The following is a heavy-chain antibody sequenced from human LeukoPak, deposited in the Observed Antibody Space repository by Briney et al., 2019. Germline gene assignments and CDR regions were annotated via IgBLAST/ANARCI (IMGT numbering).Heavy chain of an antibody. Sequence: GASVKVSCKASGGTFSSYAISWARQAPGQGLEWMGGIIPIFGTANYAQKFQGRVTITADESTSTAYMELSSLRSEDTAVYYCARMGVVAAARNWFDPWGQGTLVTVSS. CDR3: ARMGVVAAARNWFDP. D-gene: IGHD2-15*01. CDR1: GGTFSSYA. J-gene: IGHJ5*02. V-gene: IGHV1-69*13. CDR2: IIPIFGTA.